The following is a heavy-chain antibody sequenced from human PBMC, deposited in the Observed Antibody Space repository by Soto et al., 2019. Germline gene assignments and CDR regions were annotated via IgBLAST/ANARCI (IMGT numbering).Heavy chain of an antibody. V-gene: IGHV4-4*02. CDR1: GGSINNVDW. J-gene: IGHJ4*02. CDR2: MYHDGSA. CDR3: ATMTTVAADD. D-gene: IGHD4-17*01. Sequence: QVQLQESGPGLVKPSGTLSLTCAVSGGSINNVDWWSWVRQPPGKGLEWIGQMYHDGSANYNPSLKSRFTISVDKSKHQFFLKLSSVTAADTAVYYCATMTTVAADDWGQGILVTVSS.